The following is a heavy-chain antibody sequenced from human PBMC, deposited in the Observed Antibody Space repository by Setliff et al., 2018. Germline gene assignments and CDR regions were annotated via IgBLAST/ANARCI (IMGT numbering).Heavy chain of an antibody. D-gene: IGHD2-8*02. CDR2: ISYTGST. J-gene: IGHJ4*02. CDR1: GDSIFDNY. V-gene: IGHV4-59*08. CDR3: ARLSPYNTGPPFDY. Sequence: SETLSLTCSISGDSIFDNYWSWIRQSPGRGLEWIAYISYTGSTNYNPSLKSRVTISLDTSKNHFSLNLRSVTAADTAVYYCARLSPYNTGPPFDYWGQGTLVTVSS.